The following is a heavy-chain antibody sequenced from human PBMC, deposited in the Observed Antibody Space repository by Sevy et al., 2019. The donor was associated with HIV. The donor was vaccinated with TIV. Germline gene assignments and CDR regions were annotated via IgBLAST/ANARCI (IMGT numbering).Heavy chain of an antibody. Sequence: GGSLRLSCAASGFTFTNAWMSWARQAPGKGLEWVGRIKSKTEAATRDFAAPVKGRFAISRDDSKNTLYLQMDSLKTEDTGVYYCTAGVEASDFDYWGQGILVTVSS. J-gene: IGHJ4*02. CDR2: IKSKTEAATR. CDR3: TAGVEASDFDY. D-gene: IGHD3-3*01. V-gene: IGHV3-15*01. CDR1: GFTFTNAW.